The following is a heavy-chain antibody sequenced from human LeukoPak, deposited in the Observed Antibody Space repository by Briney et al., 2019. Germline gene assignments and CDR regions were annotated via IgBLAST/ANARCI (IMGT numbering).Heavy chain of an antibody. D-gene: IGHD3-22*01. CDR3: ARDYNYYDSSGYCWDY. J-gene: IGHJ4*02. Sequence: ASVKVSCKASGYTFTSYAMHWVRQAPGQRLEWMGWINAGNGNTKYSQEFQGRVTITRDTSASTAYMELSSLRSEDTAVYYCARDYNYYDSSGYCWDYWGQGTLVTVSS. V-gene: IGHV1-3*03. CDR2: INAGNGNT. CDR1: GYTFTSYA.